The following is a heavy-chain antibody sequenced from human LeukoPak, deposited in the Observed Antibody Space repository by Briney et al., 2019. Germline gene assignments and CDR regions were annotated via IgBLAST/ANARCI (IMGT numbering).Heavy chain of an antibody. CDR3: ARVGYYYDSSGKSYYFDY. Sequence: YGMSWVRHAPGKGLEWVSGINWNGGSTVYADSVKGRFTISRDNAKNSLYLQMNSLRAEDTALYYCARVGYYYDSSGKSYYFDYWGQGTLVTVSS. D-gene: IGHD3-22*01. CDR1: YG. V-gene: IGHV3-20*03. J-gene: IGHJ4*02. CDR2: INWNGGST.